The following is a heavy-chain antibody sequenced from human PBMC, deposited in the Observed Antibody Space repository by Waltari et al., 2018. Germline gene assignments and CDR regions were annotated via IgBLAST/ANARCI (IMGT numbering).Heavy chain of an antibody. Sequence: QLQLQESGPGLVKPSETLSLTCTVSGCSISSSSYYWGWIRQPPGKGLEWIGSIYYSGSTYDNPSLKSRFTISVDTSKNQFSLKLSSVTAADTAVYYCARATMEWLLPLYYFDYWGQGTLVTVSS. CDR2: IYYSGST. J-gene: IGHJ4*02. CDR3: ARATMEWLLPLYYFDY. CDR1: GCSISSSSYY. D-gene: IGHD3-3*01. V-gene: IGHV4-39*07.